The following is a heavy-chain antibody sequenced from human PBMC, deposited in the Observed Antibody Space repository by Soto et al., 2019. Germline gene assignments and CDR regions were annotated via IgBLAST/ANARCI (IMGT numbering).Heavy chain of an antibody. V-gene: IGHV1-3*01. CDR1: GYTFTSYA. CDR2: INAGNGNT. Sequence: QVQLVQSGAEVKKPGASVKVSCKASGYTFTSYAMHWVRQAPGQRLEWMGWINAGNGNTKYSQKFQGRVTITRDTSASTAYMELSSLRTEATAVYYCARTLVGATPADYWGQGTLVTVSS. CDR3: ARTLVGATPADY. D-gene: IGHD1-26*01. J-gene: IGHJ4*02.